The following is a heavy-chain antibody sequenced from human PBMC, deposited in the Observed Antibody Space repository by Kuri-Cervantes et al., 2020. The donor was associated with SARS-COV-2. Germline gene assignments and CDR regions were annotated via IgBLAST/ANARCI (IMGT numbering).Heavy chain of an antibody. Sequence: SETLSLSCSVSGGSISSYYWSWIRQPPGKGLEWIGYIYYSGSTNYNASLKSRVTISVDTSKNQFSLKLISVTAADTAVYYCAREAYGDYDEATRREIDNYYYMDVWGKGTTVTVSS. V-gene: IGHV4-59*01. D-gene: IGHD4-17*01. CDR1: GGSISSYY. CDR2: IYYSGST. J-gene: IGHJ6*03. CDR3: AREAYGDYDEATRREIDNYYYMDV.